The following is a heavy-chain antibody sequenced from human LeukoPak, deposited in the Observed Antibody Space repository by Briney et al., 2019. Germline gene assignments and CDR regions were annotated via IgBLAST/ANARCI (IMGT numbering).Heavy chain of an antibody. V-gene: IGHV1-2*02. Sequence: GASVKVSCKASGYTFTGYYMHWVRQAPGQGLEWMGWINPNSGGTNYAQKFQGRVTMTRDTSTSTAYMELSRLRSDDTAVYYCARVGGRGSGWYEDYYYYYYMDVWGKGTTVTVSS. CDR1: GYTFTGYY. CDR2: INPNSGGT. CDR3: ARVGGRGSGWYEDYYYYYYMDV. D-gene: IGHD6-19*01. J-gene: IGHJ6*03.